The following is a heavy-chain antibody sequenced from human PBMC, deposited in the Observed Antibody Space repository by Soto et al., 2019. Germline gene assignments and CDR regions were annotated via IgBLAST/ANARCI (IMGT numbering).Heavy chain of an antibody. J-gene: IGHJ6*02. Sequence: GASVKVSCKASGGTFSSYAISWLRQAPGQGLEWMGGIIPIFGTANYAQKFQGRVTITADESTSTAYMELSSLRSEDTAVYYCARDSTRGITMIVGGVFGMDVWGQGTTVTVSS. CDR2: IIPIFGTA. CDR1: GGTFSSYA. V-gene: IGHV1-69*13. D-gene: IGHD3-22*01. CDR3: ARDSTRGITMIVGGVFGMDV.